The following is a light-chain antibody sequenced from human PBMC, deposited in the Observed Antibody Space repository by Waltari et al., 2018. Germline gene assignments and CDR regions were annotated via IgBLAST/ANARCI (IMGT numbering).Light chain of an antibody. CDR2: SNN. CDR3: AAWDDSLNGWV. J-gene: IGLJ3*02. Sequence: QSVLTQTPSASGTPGQRVTISCSGSRSNLGSNTANWYQQLPGTAPKLLIYSNNQRPPGVPDRFSGSNSGTSSSLAISGLQSEDEADYYCAAWDDSLNGWVFGGGTKLTVL. V-gene: IGLV1-44*01. CDR1: RSNLGSNT.